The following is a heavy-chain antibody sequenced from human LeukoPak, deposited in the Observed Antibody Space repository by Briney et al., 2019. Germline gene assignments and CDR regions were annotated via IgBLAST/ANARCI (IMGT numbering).Heavy chain of an antibody. CDR2: INHSGST. Sequence: SETLSLTCAVYGGSFSGYYWSWIRQPPGKGLERIGEINHSGSTNYNPSLKSRVTISVDTSMNQFSLKLSSVTAADTAVYYCARVGYSSGWYGDYYYYYYMDVWGKGTTVTVSS. V-gene: IGHV4-34*01. J-gene: IGHJ6*03. CDR1: GGSFSGYY. CDR3: ARVGYSSGWYGDYYYYYYMDV. D-gene: IGHD6-19*01.